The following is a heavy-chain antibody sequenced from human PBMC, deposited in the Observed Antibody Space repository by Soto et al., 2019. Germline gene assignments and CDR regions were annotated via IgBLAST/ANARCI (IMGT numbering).Heavy chain of an antibody. CDR2: IIPIFGPA. J-gene: IGHJ6*02. D-gene: IGHD2-2*01. CDR1: GGTFSSHA. Sequence: GASVQVPCKASGGTFSSHAISWVRQAPGQGLEWMGGIIPIFGPANYAQKFQGRVTITADKSTSTAYMELSSLRSEDTAVYYFARGVVPAAFFYGMDVWGQGTTVTVSS. V-gene: IGHV1-69*06. CDR3: ARGVVPAAFFYGMDV.